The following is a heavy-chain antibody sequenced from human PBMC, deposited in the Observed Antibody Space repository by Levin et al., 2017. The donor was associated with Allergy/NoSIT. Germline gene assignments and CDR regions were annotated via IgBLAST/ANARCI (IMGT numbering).Heavy chain of an antibody. D-gene: IGHD3-9*01. J-gene: IGHJ5*02. CDR3: TTEAPYYDILTGYYTGWFDP. CDR2: IKSKTDGGTT. Sequence: GESLKISCAASGFTFSNAWMSWVRQGPGKGLEWVGRIKSKTDGGTTDYAAPVKGRFTISRDDSKNTLYLQMNSLKTEDTAVYYCTTEAPYYDILTGYYTGWFDPWGQGTLVTVSS. CDR1: GFTFSNAW. V-gene: IGHV3-15*01.